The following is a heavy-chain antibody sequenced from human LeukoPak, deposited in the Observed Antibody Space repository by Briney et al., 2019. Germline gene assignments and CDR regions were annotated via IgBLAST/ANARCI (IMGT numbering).Heavy chain of an antibody. Sequence: GGSLRLSRAASGFTFSTYSMNWVRLAPGKGLEWVSYITSGSSTIYYADSVKGRFTISRDNAKDSLYLQMNCLRAEDTAVHYCARDGGVWGNYPRFVLWGQGTLVTVSS. CDR3: ARDGGVWGNYPRFVL. CDR1: GFTFSTYS. D-gene: IGHD3-16*02. CDR2: ITSGSSTI. J-gene: IGHJ4*02. V-gene: IGHV3-48*01.